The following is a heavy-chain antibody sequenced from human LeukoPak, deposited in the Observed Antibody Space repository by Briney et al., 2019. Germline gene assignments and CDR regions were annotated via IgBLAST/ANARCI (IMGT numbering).Heavy chain of an antibody. Sequence: GGSLRLSCAASGFTFSSYGMHWVRQAPGKGLEWVAVISYDGSNKYYADSVKGRFTISRDNSKNTLYLQMNSLRAEDTAVYYCARDRSSSGGGYFDYWGQGTLVTVSS. CDR2: ISYDGSNK. CDR3: ARDRSSSGGGYFDY. CDR1: GFTFSSYG. J-gene: IGHJ4*02. D-gene: IGHD6-13*01. V-gene: IGHV3-30*03.